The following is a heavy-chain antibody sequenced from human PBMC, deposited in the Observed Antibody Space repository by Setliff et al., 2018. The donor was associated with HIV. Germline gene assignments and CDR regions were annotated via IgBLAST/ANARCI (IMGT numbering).Heavy chain of an antibody. CDR1: GGTFSSYA. Sequence: SVKVSCKASGGTFSSYAISWVRQAPGQGLEWMGGIIPIFGTANYAQKFQGRVTTTADESTSTAYMELSSLRSEDTAVYYCARGGEKLGSSWYYYYYYMDVWGKGTTVTV. D-gene: IGHD6-13*01. CDR2: IIPIFGTA. J-gene: IGHJ6*03. V-gene: IGHV1-69*13. CDR3: ARGGEKLGSSWYYYYYYMDV.